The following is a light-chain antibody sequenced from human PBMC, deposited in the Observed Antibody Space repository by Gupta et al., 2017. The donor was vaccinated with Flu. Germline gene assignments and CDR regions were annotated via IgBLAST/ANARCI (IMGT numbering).Light chain of an antibody. CDR3: QVWDTASDHWL. J-gene: IGLJ3*02. CDR1: NIGSET. CDR2: DDD. V-gene: IGLV3-21*02. Sequence: SFILPQPPSVSAAPGQTASISCGGNNIGSETVHWYQQKPGQAPVLVLYDDDFRPSGIPERFSGSNSGNTATLTIRRVEAGDEADYYCQVWDTASDHWLFGAGTTLTVV.